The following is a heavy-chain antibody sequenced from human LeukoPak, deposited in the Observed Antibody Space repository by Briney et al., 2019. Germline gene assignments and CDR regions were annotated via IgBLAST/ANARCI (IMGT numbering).Heavy chain of an antibody. CDR2: IYYSGST. J-gene: IGHJ4*02. CDR3: ARRDSSGWYDY. Sequence: SETLSLTCTVSGASVSSGSYYWSWIRQPPGKGLEWIGFIYYSGSTNYNPSLKSRVAISVDTSKNQFSLKLSSVTAADTAVYYCARRDSSGWYDYWGQGTQVTVSS. V-gene: IGHV4-61*01. CDR1: GASVSSGSYY. D-gene: IGHD6-19*01.